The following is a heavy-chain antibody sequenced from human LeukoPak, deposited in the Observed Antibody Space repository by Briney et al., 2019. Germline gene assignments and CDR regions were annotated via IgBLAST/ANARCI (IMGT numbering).Heavy chain of an antibody. CDR1: GFTFSSYG. Sequence: GGSLRLSCAASGFTFSSYGMHWVRQAPGKGLEWVAVISYDGSNKYYADSVKGRFTISRDNSKNSLYLQMNSLRAEDTAVYYCARDSVVRYCSSTSCPSDYWGQGTLVTVSS. J-gene: IGHJ4*02. D-gene: IGHD2-2*01. CDR2: ISYDGSNK. CDR3: ARDSVVRYCSSTSCPSDY. V-gene: IGHV3-30*03.